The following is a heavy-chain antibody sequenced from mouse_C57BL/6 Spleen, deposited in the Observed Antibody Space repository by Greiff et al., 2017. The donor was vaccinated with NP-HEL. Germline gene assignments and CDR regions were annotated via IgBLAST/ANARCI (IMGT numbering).Heavy chain of an antibody. D-gene: IGHD2-1*01. J-gene: IGHJ3*01. CDR3: AKGRDGNAWFAY. Sequence: EVKVVESGGGLVKPGGSLKLSCAASGFTFSDYGMHWVRQAPEKGLEWVAYISSGSSTIYYADTVKGRFTISRDNAKNTLFLQMTSLRSEDTAMYYCAKGRDGNAWFAYWGQGTLVTVSA. CDR1: GFTFSDYG. V-gene: IGHV5-17*01. CDR2: ISSGSSTI.